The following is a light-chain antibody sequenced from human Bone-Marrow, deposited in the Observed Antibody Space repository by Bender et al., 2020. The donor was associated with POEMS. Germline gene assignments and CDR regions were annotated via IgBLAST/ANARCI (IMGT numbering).Light chain of an antibody. Sequence: QSVLTQPPSVSGAPGQRVTISCTGTSSNIGAGYAVHWYQCLPGAAPKLVVNGNNNRPSGVPDRFSGSKSANTASLTISGVQPEDEAEYFCWSFAGGIVVFGGGTHLTVL. CDR2: GNN. V-gene: IGLV1-40*01. J-gene: IGLJ2*01. CDR3: WSFAGGIVV. CDR1: SSNIGAGYA.